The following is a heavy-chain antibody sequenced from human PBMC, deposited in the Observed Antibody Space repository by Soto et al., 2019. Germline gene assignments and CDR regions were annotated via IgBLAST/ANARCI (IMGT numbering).Heavy chain of an antibody. CDR2: IYYSGST. D-gene: IGHD3-10*01. CDR3: ARSVVRGVSWFDP. J-gene: IGHJ5*02. Sequence: PSETLSLTCTVSGGSISSYYWSWIRQPPGKGLEWIGHIYYSGSTNYNPSLKSRVTISVDTSKNQFSLKLSSVTAADTAVYYCARSVVRGVSWFDPWGQGTLVTVSS. CDR1: GGSISSYY. V-gene: IGHV4-59*01.